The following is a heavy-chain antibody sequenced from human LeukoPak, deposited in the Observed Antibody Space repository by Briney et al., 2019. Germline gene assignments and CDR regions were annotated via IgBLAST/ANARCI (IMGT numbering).Heavy chain of an antibody. V-gene: IGHV3-21*01. D-gene: IGHD2-2*01. Sequence: GGSLRLSCAASGFTFSSYSMNWVRQAPGKGLEWVSSISSSSSYIYYADSVKGRFTISRDNAKNSLYLQMNNLRAEDTAVYYCARRYCSSTSCPYYYYYMDVWGKGTTVTVSS. CDR2: ISSSSSYI. J-gene: IGHJ6*03. CDR3: ARRYCSSTSCPYYYYYMDV. CDR1: GFTFSSYS.